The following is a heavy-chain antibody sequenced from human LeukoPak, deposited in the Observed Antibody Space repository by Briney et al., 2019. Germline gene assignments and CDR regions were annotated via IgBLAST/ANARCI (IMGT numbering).Heavy chain of an antibody. V-gene: IGHV4-30-4*01. CDR3: ASDRIVVVPAASNYYYGMDV. J-gene: IGHJ6*02. CDR1: GGSISSGDYY. Sequence: SETLSLTCTVSGGSISSGDYYWSWIRQPPGKGLEWIGYIYYSGSTYYDPSLKSRVTISVDTSKNQFSLKLSSVTAADTAVYXCASDRIVVVPAASNYYYGMDVWGQGTTVTVSS. D-gene: IGHD2-2*01. CDR2: IYYSGST.